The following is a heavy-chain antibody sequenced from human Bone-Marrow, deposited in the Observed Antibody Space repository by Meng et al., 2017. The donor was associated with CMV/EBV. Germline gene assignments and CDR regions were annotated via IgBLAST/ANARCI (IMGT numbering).Heavy chain of an antibody. V-gene: IGHV3-20*04. CDR3: AATIFGVAHGTDY. D-gene: IGHD3-3*01. CDR2: INWNGGST. J-gene: IGHJ4*02. Sequence: GESLKISCAASGFTFDDYGMSWVRQAPGKGLEWVSGINWNGGSTGYADSVKGRFTISRDNAKNSLYLQMNSLRAEDTALYYCAATIFGVAHGTDYWGQGTLVTVSS. CDR1: GFTFDDYG.